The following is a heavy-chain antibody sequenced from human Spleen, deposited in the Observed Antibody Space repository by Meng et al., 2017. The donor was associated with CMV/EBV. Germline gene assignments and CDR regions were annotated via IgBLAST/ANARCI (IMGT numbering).Heavy chain of an antibody. Sequence: ASVKVSCKTSGYGFTNNYIHWVRQAPGQGLEWMGMINPSTTTTTYAQRLQGRVAMTRDTSTSTVYMDLSSLRSDDTAVYYCARDLTYGTGDYLDYWGQGTLVTVSS. V-gene: IGHV1-46*04. J-gene: IGHJ4*02. CDR2: INPSTTTT. D-gene: IGHD3-16*01. CDR1: GYGFTNNY. CDR3: ARDLTYGTGDYLDY.